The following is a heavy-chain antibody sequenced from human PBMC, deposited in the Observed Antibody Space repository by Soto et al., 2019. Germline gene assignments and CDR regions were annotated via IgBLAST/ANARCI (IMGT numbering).Heavy chain of an antibody. D-gene: IGHD3-10*01. CDR1: GFSLSTTGVG. CDR2: IYLDNDK. Sequence: QITLKESGPTLVKPTQTLTLTCSFSGFSLSTTGVGVGWIRQSPGKALEWLAIIYLDNDKRYSPSLKSRVTITKDTSKNQVVLTVTNMDPVDTGTYYCARSLWFGELHWGQGALVTVSS. V-gene: IGHV2-5*02. CDR3: ARSLWFGELH. J-gene: IGHJ4*02.